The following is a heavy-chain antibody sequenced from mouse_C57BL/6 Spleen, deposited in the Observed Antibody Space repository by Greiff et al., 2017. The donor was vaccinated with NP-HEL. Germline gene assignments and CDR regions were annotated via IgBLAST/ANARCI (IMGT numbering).Heavy chain of an antibody. CDR1: GYSITSGYY. CDR2: ISYDGSN. D-gene: IGHD2-2*01. Sequence: ESGPGLVKPSQSLSLTCSVTGYSITSGYYWNWIRQFPGNKLEWMGYISYDGSNNYNPSLKNRISITRDTSKNQFFLKLNSVTTEDTATYYCARDHGYGFAYWGQGTLVTVSA. V-gene: IGHV3-6*01. J-gene: IGHJ3*01. CDR3: ARDHGYGFAY.